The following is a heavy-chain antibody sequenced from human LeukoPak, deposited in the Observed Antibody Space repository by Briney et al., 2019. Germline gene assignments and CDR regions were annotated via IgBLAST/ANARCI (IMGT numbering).Heavy chain of an antibody. CDR2: VSSNGGTT. J-gene: IGHJ4*02. V-gene: IGHV3-64*04. CDR3: ARSRGAGPGAHFDY. CDR1: GFTFSSYA. Sequence: PGGSLRLSCSASGFTFSSYAMHWVRQAPGKGLEYVSAVSSNGGTTYYADSVKGRFTISRDNAKSSLYLQMNSVRAEDTAVYYCARSRGAGPGAHFDYWGQGTLVTVSS. D-gene: IGHD6-19*01.